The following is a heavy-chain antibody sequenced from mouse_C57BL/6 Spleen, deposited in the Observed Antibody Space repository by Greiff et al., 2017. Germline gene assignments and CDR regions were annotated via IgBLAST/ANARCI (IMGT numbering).Heavy chain of an antibody. J-gene: IGHJ2*01. CDR2: IDPETGGT. D-gene: IGHD1-1*01. CDR1: GYTFTDYE. CDR3: TRGGSSLPYYFDY. Sequence: VKLMESGAELVRPGASVTLSCKASGYTFTDYEMHWVKQTPVHGLEWIGAIDPETGGTAYNQKFKGKAILTADKSSSTAYMELRSLTSEDSAVYYCTRGGSSLPYYFDYWGQGTTLTVSS. V-gene: IGHV1-15*01.